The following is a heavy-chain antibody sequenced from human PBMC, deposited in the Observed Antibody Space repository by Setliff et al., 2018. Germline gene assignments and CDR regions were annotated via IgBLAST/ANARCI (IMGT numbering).Heavy chain of an antibody. V-gene: IGHV3-33*08. CDR3: ARNWATAQHYYYGMDV. Sequence: GGSLRLSCAASGFTFSSYNMHWVRQAPGKGLEWVALIWNDGSTKFYGDSVKGRFTISRDNSENTLYLQMNSLRAEDTAVYYCARNWATAQHYYYGMDVWGQGTTVTVSS. J-gene: IGHJ6*02. CDR2: IWNDGSTK. CDR1: GFTFSSYN. D-gene: IGHD2-21*02.